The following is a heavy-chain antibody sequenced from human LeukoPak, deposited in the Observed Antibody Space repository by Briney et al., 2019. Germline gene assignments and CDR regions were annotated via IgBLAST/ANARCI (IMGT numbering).Heavy chain of an antibody. CDR1: GGSISSSKW. Sequence: PSETLSLTCTVSGGSISSSKWWSWVRQPPGKGLEWIGEVYDSGSTNYNPSLKSRVTISVDKSKNQFSLKLNSVTAADTAVYYCARVGRSSWFVDSWGQGTLVTVSS. D-gene: IGHD6-13*01. J-gene: IGHJ4*02. CDR3: ARVGRSSWFVDS. V-gene: IGHV4-4*02. CDR2: VYDSGST.